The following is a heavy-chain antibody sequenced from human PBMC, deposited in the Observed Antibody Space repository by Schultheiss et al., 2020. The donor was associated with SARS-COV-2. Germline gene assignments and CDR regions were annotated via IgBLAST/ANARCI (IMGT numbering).Heavy chain of an antibody. CDR2: MNPNSGNT. CDR3: ARVGGGGYYYYYGMDV. V-gene: IGHV1-8*01. Sequence: ASVKVSCKASGYTFTSYDINWVRQATGQGLEWMGWMNPNSGNTGYAQKFQGRVTMTRNTSISTAYMELGSLRSEDTAVYYCARVGGGGYYYYYGMDVWGQGTTVTVSS. D-gene: IGHD3-16*01. CDR1: GYTFTSYD. J-gene: IGHJ6*02.